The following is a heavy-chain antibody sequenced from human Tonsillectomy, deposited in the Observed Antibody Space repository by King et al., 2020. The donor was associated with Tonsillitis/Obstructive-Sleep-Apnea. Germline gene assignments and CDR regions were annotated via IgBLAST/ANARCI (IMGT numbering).Heavy chain of an antibody. J-gene: IGHJ3*02. CDR1: GGSISSSSYY. V-gene: IGHV4-39*01. CDR3: ARVAATPVLRRENDAFDI. Sequence: LQLQESGPGLVKPSETLSLTCTVSGGSISSSSYYWGWIRQPPGKGLEWIGSIYYSGSTYYNPSLKSRVTISVDTSKNQFSLKLSSVTAADTAVYYCARVAATPVLRRENDAFDIWGQGTMVTVSS. D-gene: IGHD2-15*01. CDR2: IYYSGST.